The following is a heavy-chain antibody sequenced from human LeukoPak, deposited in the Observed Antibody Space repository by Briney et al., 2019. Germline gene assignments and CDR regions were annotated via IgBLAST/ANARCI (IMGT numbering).Heavy chain of an antibody. V-gene: IGHV3-66*01. CDR1: GFTVSTNY. CDR3: ARGFRSVTTWGYFDY. CDR2: IYSGGGT. J-gene: IGHJ4*02. Sequence: GGSLRLSSAASGFTVSTNYMSWVRQAPGKGLEWVSLIYSGGGTYYADSVKGRFTISRDNSRNTLYLQMNSLRVDDTAVYYCARGFRSVTTWGYFDYWGQGALVTVSS. D-gene: IGHD4-17*01.